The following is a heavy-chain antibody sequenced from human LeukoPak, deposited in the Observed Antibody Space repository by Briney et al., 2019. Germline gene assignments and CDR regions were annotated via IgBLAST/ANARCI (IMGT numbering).Heavy chain of an antibody. CDR3: ARDRGYDFWSGLDAFDI. Sequence: PSETLSLTCTVSGGSISSSSYYWGWIRQPPGKGLEWIGSIYYSGSTYYNPSLKSRVTISVDTSKNQFSLKLSSVTAADTAVYYCARDRGYDFWSGLDAFDIWGQGTMVTVSS. CDR2: IYYSGST. D-gene: IGHD3-3*01. J-gene: IGHJ3*02. V-gene: IGHV4-39*07. CDR1: GGSISSSSYY.